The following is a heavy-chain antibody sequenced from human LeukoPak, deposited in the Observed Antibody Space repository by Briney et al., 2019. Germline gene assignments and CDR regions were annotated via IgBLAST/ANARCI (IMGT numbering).Heavy chain of an antibody. CDR2: ISYDGSNK. CDR1: GFTFSSYG. CDR3: AKQTYEPPTQGYYYYNGMDV. D-gene: IGHD2-15*01. J-gene: IGHJ6*02. Sequence: GGSLRLSCAASGFTFSSYGMHWVRQAPGKGLGWVAVISYDGSNKYYADSVKGRFTISRDNSKNTLYLQMNSLRAEDTAVYYCAKQTYEPPTQGYYYYNGMDVWGQGTTVTVSS. V-gene: IGHV3-30*18.